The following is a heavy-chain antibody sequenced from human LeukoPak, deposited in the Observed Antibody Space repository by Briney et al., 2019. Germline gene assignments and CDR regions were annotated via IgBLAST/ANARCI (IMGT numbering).Heavy chain of an antibody. J-gene: IGHJ4*02. D-gene: IGHD3-10*01. Sequence: PGGSLRLSCAASGFTFSSYWMSWVRQAPGKGLEWVANLNHDGSDSYYVDSVKGRSTMSRDNGKNSLYLQMNSLRVEDTAVYYCARHHRGTFDYWGQGTLVTVSS. CDR1: GFTFSSYW. V-gene: IGHV3-7*01. CDR3: ARHHRGTFDY. CDR2: LNHDGSDS.